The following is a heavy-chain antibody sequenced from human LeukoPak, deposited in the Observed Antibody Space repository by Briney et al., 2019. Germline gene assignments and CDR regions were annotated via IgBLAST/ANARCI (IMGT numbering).Heavy chain of an antibody. CDR2: ISGSGGST. V-gene: IGHV3-23*01. Sequence: PGGSLRLSCAASGFTFSSYAMSWVRQAPGKGLEWVSAISGSGGSTYYADSVKGRFTISRDNSKNTLYLQMNSLRAEDTAVYYCACHGIAASTDYYFDYWGQGTLVTVSS. D-gene: IGHD6-13*01. J-gene: IGHJ4*02. CDR1: GFTFSSYA. CDR3: ACHGIAASTDYYFDY.